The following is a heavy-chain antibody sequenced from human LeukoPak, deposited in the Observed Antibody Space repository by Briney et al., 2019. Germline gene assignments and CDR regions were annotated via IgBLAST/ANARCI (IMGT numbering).Heavy chain of an antibody. CDR3: TRHMDIAAAGTVNY. CDR2: ISGSGGST. CDR1: GFTFSSYA. D-gene: IGHD6-13*01. V-gene: IGHV3-23*01. Sequence: PGGSLRLSCAASGFTFSSYAMSWVRQAPGQGLEWVSAISGSGGSTYYADSVKGRFTISRDNSKNTLYLQMNSLKTEDTAVYYCTRHMDIAAAGTVNYWGQGTLVTVSS. J-gene: IGHJ4*02.